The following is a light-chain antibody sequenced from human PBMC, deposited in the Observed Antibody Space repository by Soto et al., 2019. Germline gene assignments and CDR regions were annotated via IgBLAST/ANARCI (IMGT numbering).Light chain of an antibody. CDR2: QDS. V-gene: IGLV3-1*01. CDR3: QAWDSSPSYV. Sequence: SSELTQPPSVSVSPGQTASITCSGAKLADKYAGWYQQKPGQSPVLVIYQDSKRPSGIPERFSGSNSGNTATLTISGTQAIDEADYYCQAWDSSPSYVFGTGTKLTVL. CDR1: KLADKY. J-gene: IGLJ1*01.